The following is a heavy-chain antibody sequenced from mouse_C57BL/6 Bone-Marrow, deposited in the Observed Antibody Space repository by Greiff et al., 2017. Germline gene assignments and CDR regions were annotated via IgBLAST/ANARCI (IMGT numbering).Heavy chain of an antibody. CDR2: INPSNGGT. V-gene: IGHV1-53*01. J-gene: IGHJ3*01. D-gene: IGHD4-1*01. CDR3: AKSGVRGAWFAY. Sequence: VQLQQPGTELVKPGASVKLSCKASGYTFTSYWMHWVKQWPGQGLEWIGNINPSNGGTNYTEKFKSQGTLAVDTSASTAYMQLSSLTCEESAVYYCAKSGVRGAWFAYWGQGTLVTVSA. CDR1: GYTFTSYW.